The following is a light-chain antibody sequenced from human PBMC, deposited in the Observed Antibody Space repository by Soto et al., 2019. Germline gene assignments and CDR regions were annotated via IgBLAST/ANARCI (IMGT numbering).Light chain of an antibody. Sequence: DIVMTQSPLSLPVTPGEPASISCSSSQSLLQSNGYNYLDWYLQKPGQSPQLLIFFGSYRASGVTDRFSGSGSGTDFTLKIRSVEAEDVGIYYCMQSQQTPPTVGQGTRVEIK. V-gene: IGKV2-28*01. CDR1: QSLLQSNGYNY. CDR3: MQSQQTPPT. J-gene: IGKJ1*01. CDR2: FGS.